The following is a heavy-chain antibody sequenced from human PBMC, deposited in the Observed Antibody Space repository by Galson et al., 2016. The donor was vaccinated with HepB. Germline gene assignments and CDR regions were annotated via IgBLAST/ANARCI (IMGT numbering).Heavy chain of an antibody. V-gene: IGHV4-59*11. J-gene: IGHJ3*01. CDR2: MHSSGGS. D-gene: IGHD1-26*01. CDR1: GDSISSHY. CDR3: ARVPVTGTYYTAVSDV. Sequence: SETLSLTCTVSGDSISSHYWGWIRQPPGKGLEWIGYMHSSGGSNYNPSLNSRLTISLDTSKNQFSLKLTSVIAADTAVYYCARVPVTGTYYTAVSDVWGLGTVVTVSS.